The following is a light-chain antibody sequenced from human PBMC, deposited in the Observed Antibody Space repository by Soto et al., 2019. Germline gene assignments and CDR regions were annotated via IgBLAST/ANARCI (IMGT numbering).Light chain of an antibody. J-gene: IGKJ5*01. V-gene: IGKV3-11*01. CDR3: QQRRSWPPTIT. CDR1: QSVSTY. Sequence: EIMMTQSPATLSVSPGERATLSCRASQSVSTYLAWYQQRPGQAPRLLIYDASYRATDIPPRFSGSGSGTDFTLTISSLEPEDFAVYYCQQRRSWPPTITFGQGTRLEIK. CDR2: DAS.